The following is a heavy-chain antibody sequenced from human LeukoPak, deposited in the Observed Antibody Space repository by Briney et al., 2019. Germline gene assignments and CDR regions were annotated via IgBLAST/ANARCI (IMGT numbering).Heavy chain of an antibody. V-gene: IGHV3-7*03. CDR1: GFTFSSYW. Sequence: GGSLRLSCAASGFTFSSYWMSWVRQAPGKGLEWVANIKQDGREQYYVDSVKGRFTISRDNAKNSLYLQMNSLRAEDTAVYYCAKGGVRAQSFDYWGQGTLVTVSS. D-gene: IGHD1-26*01. CDR2: IKQDGREQ. CDR3: AKGGVRAQSFDY. J-gene: IGHJ4*02.